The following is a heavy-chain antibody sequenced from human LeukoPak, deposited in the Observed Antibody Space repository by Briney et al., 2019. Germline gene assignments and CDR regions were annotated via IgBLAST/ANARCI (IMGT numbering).Heavy chain of an antibody. Sequence: SETLSLTCPASGCSVSGGCFYWGRIRRPPGKGLEWIGYLYYSGSTGYNPSLRSRVTMSVDTSNNQFSLKLSSVTAAATAVYYWAISDRMRSSGYYFYNWGQRTLVTVSS. CDR1: GCSVSGGCFY. D-gene: IGHD1-14*01. CDR3: AISDRMRSSGYYFYN. J-gene: IGHJ4*02. CDR2: LYYSGST. V-gene: IGHV4-61*01.